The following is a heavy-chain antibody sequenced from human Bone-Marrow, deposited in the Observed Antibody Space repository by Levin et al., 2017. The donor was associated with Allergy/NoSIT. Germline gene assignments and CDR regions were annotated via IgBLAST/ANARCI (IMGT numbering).Heavy chain of an antibody. D-gene: IGHD3-10*01. CDR1: GFSLSNARMG. CDR2: IFSNDEK. Sequence: SGPTLVKPTETLTLTCTVSGFSLSNARMGVTWIRQPPGKALEWLAHIFSNDEKSYSTSLKSRLSISKDTSKSQVVLIMTNMDPVDTATYYCARTDPITMVRGVFYYGMDVWGQGTTVTVSS. J-gene: IGHJ6*02. CDR3: ARTDPITMVRGVFYYGMDV. V-gene: IGHV2-26*01.